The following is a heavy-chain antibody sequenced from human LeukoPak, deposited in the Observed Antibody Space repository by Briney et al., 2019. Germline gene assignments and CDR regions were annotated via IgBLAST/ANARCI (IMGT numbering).Heavy chain of an antibody. D-gene: IGHD3-10*02. Sequence: GGSLRLSCAASGFGFSSYEMNWVRQAPGKGLEWVSYISSSGSTIYYADSVKGRFTISRDNAKNSLYLQMNSLRAEDTGVYYCARDLFGAGDYWGQGTLVTVSS. CDR1: GFGFSSYE. J-gene: IGHJ4*02. CDR3: ARDLFGAGDY. V-gene: IGHV3-48*03. CDR2: ISSSGSTI.